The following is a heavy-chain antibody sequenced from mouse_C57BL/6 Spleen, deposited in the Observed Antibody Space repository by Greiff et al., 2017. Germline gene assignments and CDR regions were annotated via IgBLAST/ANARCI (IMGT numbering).Heavy chain of an antibody. J-gene: IGHJ2*01. Sequence: QVNVKQSGAELVRPGASVTLSCKASGYTFTDYEMHWVKQTPVHGLEWIGAIDPETGGTAYNQKFKGKAILTADKSSSTAYMELRSLTSEDSAVYYCTRFDYWGQGTTLTVSS. CDR3: TRFDY. CDR2: IDPETGGT. CDR1: GYTFTDYE. V-gene: IGHV1-15*01.